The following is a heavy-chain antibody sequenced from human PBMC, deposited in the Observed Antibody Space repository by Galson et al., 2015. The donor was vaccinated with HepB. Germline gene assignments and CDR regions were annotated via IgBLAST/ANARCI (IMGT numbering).Heavy chain of an antibody. CDR2: ISGSGGST. V-gene: IGHV3-23*01. CDR1: GFTSSRYV. J-gene: IGHJ3*02. D-gene: IGHD1-26*01. Sequence: SLRLSCAASGFTSSRYVISWVRQAPGKGLEWVSAISGSGGSTYYADSVKGRFTISRDNSKSTLYLQMNSLRAEDTAVYYCARDTRGTYGAFDIWGLGTMVAVS. CDR3: ARDTRGTYGAFDI.